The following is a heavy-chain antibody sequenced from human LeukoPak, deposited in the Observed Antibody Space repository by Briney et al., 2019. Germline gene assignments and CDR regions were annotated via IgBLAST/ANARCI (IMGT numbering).Heavy chain of an antibody. CDR2: ISSSGSTI. D-gene: IGHD5-18*01. V-gene: IGHV3-11*04. CDR1: GFTFSDYY. CDR3: ARDNRGGYSYGSVDY. J-gene: IGHJ4*02. Sequence: PGGSLRLSCAASGFTFSDYYMSWIRQAPGKGQEWVSYISSSGSTIYYADSVKGRFTISRDNAKNSLYLQMNSLRAEDTAVYYCARDNRGGYSYGSVDYWGQGTLVTVSS.